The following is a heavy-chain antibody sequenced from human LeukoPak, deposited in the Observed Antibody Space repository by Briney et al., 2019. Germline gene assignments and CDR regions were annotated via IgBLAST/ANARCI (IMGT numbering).Heavy chain of an antibody. CDR2: IYSGGST. CDR1: GFTVSSNY. Sequence: PGGSLRLSCAASGFTVSSNYMSWVRQAPGKGLEWVSVIYSGGSTYYADSVKGRFTISRDSSKNTLYLQMNSLRAEDTAVYYCARGGLQRPFDYWGQGTLVTVSS. CDR3: ARGGLQRPFDY. J-gene: IGHJ4*02. V-gene: IGHV3-53*01. D-gene: IGHD4-11*01.